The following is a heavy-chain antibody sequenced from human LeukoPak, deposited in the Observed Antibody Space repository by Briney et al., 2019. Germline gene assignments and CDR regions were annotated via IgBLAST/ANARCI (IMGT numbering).Heavy chain of an antibody. CDR2: IHYSGST. CDR3: ARSDSYFDY. CDR1: GGSISSYY. D-gene: IGHD3/OR15-3a*01. J-gene: IGHJ4*02. Sequence: SETLSLTCTVSGGSISSYYWSWIRQPPGKGLEWIGYIHYSGSTNYNPSLKSRVTISVDTSKNQFSLKLSSVTAADTAVYYCARSDSYFDYWGQGTLVTVSS. V-gene: IGHV4-59*08.